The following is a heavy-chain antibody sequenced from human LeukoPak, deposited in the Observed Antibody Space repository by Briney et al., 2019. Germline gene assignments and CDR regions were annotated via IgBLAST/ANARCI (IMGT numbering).Heavy chain of an antibody. CDR1: GYTFSHYS. J-gene: IGHJ3*02. CDR2: ISSTSDYI. V-gene: IGHV3-21*01. Sequence: GGSLRLSCAASGYTFSHYSVNWVRQAPGKGLEWVSSISSTSDYIYYADSVKGRFTISRDNTKSTLYLQMNSLRAEDTAVYYCVSGNDPDSTWENYRLDAFDIWGQGTTVIVSS. D-gene: IGHD3-16*02. CDR3: VSGNDPDSTWENYRLDAFDI.